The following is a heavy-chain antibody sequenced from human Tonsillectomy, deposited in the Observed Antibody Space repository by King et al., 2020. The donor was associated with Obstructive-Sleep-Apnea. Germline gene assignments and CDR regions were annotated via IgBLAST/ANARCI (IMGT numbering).Heavy chain of an antibody. Sequence: QLVQSGAEVKKPGASVKVSCKASGYTFTGYYIHWVRQAPGQGLEWMGCINPNSGGTNYAQKFQGRVTMTSDTSISTAYMELSRLISDDTAVYYCATVAVSTATFYFDYWGQGTLVTVSS. CDR1: GYTFTGYY. V-gene: IGHV1-2*02. CDR2: INPNSGGT. CDR3: ATVAVSTATFYFDY. D-gene: IGHD4-17*01. J-gene: IGHJ4*02.